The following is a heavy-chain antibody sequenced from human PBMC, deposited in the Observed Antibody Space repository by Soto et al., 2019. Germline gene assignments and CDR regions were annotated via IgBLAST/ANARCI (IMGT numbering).Heavy chain of an antibody. Sequence: SETLSLTCTVSGGSISSYYWSWIRQPPGKGLEWIGYIYYSGSTNYNPSLKSRVTISVDTSKNQFSLKLSSVTAADTAVYYCAGLTMYSSSPSLVTWGQGTLVTVSS. CDR1: GGSISSYY. D-gene: IGHD6-6*01. J-gene: IGHJ5*02. CDR3: AGLTMYSSSPSLVT. V-gene: IGHV4-59*01. CDR2: IYYSGST.